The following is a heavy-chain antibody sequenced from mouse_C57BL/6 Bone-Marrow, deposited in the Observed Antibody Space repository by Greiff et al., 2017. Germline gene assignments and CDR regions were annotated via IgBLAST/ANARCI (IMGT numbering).Heavy chain of an antibody. V-gene: IGHV6-6*01. Sequence: EVKVEESGGGLVQPGGSMKLSCAASGFTFSDAWMDWVRQSPEKGLEWVAEIRNKANNHATYYAESVKGRFTISRDDSKSSVYLQMNSLRDEDTGIFYGTPLLNYFDFWGQGTTLTVTS. CDR1: GFTFSDAW. D-gene: IGHD2-1*01. CDR3: TPLLNYFDF. CDR2: IRNKANNHAT. J-gene: IGHJ2*01.